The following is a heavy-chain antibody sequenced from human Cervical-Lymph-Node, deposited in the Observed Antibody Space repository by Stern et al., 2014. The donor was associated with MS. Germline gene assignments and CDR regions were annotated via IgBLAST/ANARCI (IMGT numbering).Heavy chain of an antibody. CDR3: AHTLVTSDEGFGMDV. D-gene: IGHD2-21*02. CDR1: GFSFNTSGVG. V-gene: IGHV2-5*02. Sequence: QVTLKESGPMLVKPTQTLKLTCTFSGFSFNTSGVGLVWIRQPPGKDLEWLSVIYWASDKRYSPTLKTRVTMSKDTSHNQEGLTLTNVDRLDTGTYYGAHTLVTSDEGFGMDVWGQWTTVTVTS. CDR2: IYWASDK. J-gene: IGHJ6*02.